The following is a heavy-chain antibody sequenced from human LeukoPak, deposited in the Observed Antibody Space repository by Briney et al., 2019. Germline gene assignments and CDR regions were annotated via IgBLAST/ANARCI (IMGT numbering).Heavy chain of an antibody. Sequence: GRSLRLSCAASGFTFDDYAMHWARQAPGKGLECVSGISWNSGSIGYADSVKGRFTISRDNAKNSLYLQMNSLRAEDTALYYCAKDFGRFGELLYSYWGQGTLVTVSS. J-gene: IGHJ4*02. CDR2: ISWNSGSI. D-gene: IGHD3-10*01. CDR3: AKDFGRFGELLYSY. V-gene: IGHV3-9*01. CDR1: GFTFDDYA.